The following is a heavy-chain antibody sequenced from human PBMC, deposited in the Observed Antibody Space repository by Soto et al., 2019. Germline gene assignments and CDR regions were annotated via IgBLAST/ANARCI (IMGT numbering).Heavy chain of an antibody. Sequence: GGSLRLSCAASEFTFSGYWMNWVRHAPGKGLEWVANIRQDGSEKYYVDSVKGRFTISRDNAKNSLYLQMNSLRAEDTAVYYCARDPPHTVTTPYYFDQWGQGTLVTVSS. CDR3: ARDPPHTVTTPYYFDQ. D-gene: IGHD4-4*01. CDR2: IRQDGSEK. CDR1: EFTFSGYW. V-gene: IGHV3-7*01. J-gene: IGHJ4*02.